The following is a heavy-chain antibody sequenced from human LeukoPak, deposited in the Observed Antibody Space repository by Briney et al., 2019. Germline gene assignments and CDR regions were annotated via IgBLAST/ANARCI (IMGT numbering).Heavy chain of an antibody. J-gene: IGHJ4*02. CDR2: ISAYNGNT. V-gene: IGHV1-18*01. Sequence: ASVKVSRKASGYTFTSYGISWVRQAPGQGLEWMGWISAYNGNTNYAQKLQGRVTMTTDTSTSTAYMELRSLRADDTAVYYCARDFREGPVDYWGQGTLVTVSS. CDR1: GYTFTSYG. CDR3: ARDFREGPVDY.